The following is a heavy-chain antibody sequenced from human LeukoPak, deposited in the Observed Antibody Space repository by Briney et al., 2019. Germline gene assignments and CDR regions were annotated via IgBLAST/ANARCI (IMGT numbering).Heavy chain of an antibody. D-gene: IGHD3-22*01. CDR1: GFTLSNYW. CDR3: ARWAGPTYYYDSSGFDY. V-gene: IGHV3-7*01. J-gene: IGHJ4*02. CDR2: IKQDGSEK. Sequence: GGSLRLSCAASGFTLSNYWMTWVRQAPGKGLEWVANIKQDGSEKYYVDSVKGRFTISRDNAKSSLYLQMNSLRAEDTAVYYCARWAGPTYYYDSSGFDYWGQGSLVTVSS.